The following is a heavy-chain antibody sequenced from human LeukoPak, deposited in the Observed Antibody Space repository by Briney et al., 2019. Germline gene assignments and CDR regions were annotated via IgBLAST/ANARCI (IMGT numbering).Heavy chain of an antibody. J-gene: IGHJ4*02. D-gene: IGHD6-19*01. V-gene: IGHV4-39*01. CDR3: ARLEIAVADDRDY. CDR2: IYYSGST. CDR1: GGSISSSSYY. Sequence: SETLSLTCTVSGGSISSSSYYWGWIRQPPGKGLEWIGSIYYSGSTYYNPSLKSRVTISVDTSKNQFSLKLSSVTAADTAVYYCARLEIAVADDRDYWGQGTLVTVSS.